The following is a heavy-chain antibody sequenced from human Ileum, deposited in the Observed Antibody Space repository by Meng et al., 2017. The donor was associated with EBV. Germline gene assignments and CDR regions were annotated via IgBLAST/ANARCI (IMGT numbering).Heavy chain of an antibody. CDR1: GGSISSSNYC. J-gene: IGHJ4*02. CDR2: ICYTDYT. Sequence: QLLLPGSGPGLVKPSETLSLTCSVSGGSISSSNYCWGWIRQPPGKGLEWIQSICYTDYTYYNPSLKSRVTISADKSKNQFSLRLNSLTAADTAVYYCAMGPDYAKTGYWGQGTLVTVSS. D-gene: IGHD4-17*01. V-gene: IGHV4-39*01. CDR3: AMGPDYAKTGY.